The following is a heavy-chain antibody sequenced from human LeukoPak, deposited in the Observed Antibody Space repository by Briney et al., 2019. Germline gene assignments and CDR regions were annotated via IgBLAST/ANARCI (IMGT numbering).Heavy chain of an antibody. Sequence: SETLSLTCTVSGGSISSSSYYWGWIRQPPGKGLEWIGSIYYSGSTYYNPSLKSRVTISVDTSKNQFSLKLSSVTASDTAVYYCASALGSYGPARFDYWGQGTLVTVSS. J-gene: IGHJ4*02. V-gene: IGHV4-39*07. CDR2: IYYSGST. CDR1: GGSISSSSYY. D-gene: IGHD5-18*01. CDR3: ASALGSYGPARFDY.